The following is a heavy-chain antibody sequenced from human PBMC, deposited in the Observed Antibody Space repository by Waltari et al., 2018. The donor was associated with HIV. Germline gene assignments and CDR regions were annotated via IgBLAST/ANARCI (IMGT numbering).Heavy chain of an antibody. J-gene: IGHJ6*02. D-gene: IGHD3-16*01. Sequence: QLHLQQSGPGLVNPSETLSLSCTVPGGPISRRNYYWGWIRQPPGRGLERLGSIYYSGSTYYNPSLKSRVTVSVDTSRNQFSLKLYSVTAADTAVYYCTSGGVGSTEDFYYGMDVWGQGTTVTVSS. CDR3: TSGGVGSTEDFYYGMDV. CDR1: GGPISRRNYY. V-gene: IGHV4-39*01. CDR2: IYYSGST.